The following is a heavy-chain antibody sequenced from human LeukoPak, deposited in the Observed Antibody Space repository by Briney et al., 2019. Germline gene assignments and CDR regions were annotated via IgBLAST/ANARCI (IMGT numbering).Heavy chain of an antibody. Sequence: SETLSLTCTVSGGSISTTDYYWTWIRQHPGRGLEWIGYIYYSGSTYYNPSLKSRVTVSVDTSKNQFSLKLSSVTAADTAVYYCARITFGGIIVPNYTFNIWGQGTMVTVSS. CDR3: ARITFGGIIVPNYTFNI. CDR2: IYYSGST. D-gene: IGHD3-16*02. J-gene: IGHJ3*02. V-gene: IGHV4-31*03. CDR1: GGSISTTDYY.